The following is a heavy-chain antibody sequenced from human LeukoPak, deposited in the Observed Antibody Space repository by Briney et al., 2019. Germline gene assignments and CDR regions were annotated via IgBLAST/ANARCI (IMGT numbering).Heavy chain of an antibody. V-gene: IGHV1-2*02. CDR3: ARLSSKYCSGGSSREDY. J-gene: IGHJ4*02. Sequence: GASVKVSCKASGYTFTGYYMHWVRQAPGQGLEWMGWISPNSGGTNYAQKFQGRVTMTRDTSISTAYMELSRLRSDDTAVYYCARLSSKYCSGGSSREDYWGQGTLVTVSS. D-gene: IGHD2-15*01. CDR1: GYTFTGYY. CDR2: ISPNSGGT.